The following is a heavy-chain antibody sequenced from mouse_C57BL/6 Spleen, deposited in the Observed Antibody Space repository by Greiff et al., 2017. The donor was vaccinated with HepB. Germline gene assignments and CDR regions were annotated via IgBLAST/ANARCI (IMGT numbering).Heavy chain of an antibody. CDR2: IYPSDSET. V-gene: IGHV1-61*01. CDR3: ARKALGYDYGYWYFDV. CDR1: GYTFTSYW. J-gene: IGHJ1*03. D-gene: IGHD2-4*01. Sequence: QVQLQQPGAELVRPGSSVKLSCKASGYTFTSYWMDRVKQRPGQGLEWIGNIYPSDSETHYNQKFKDKATLTVDKSSSTAYMQLSSLTSEDSAVYYCARKALGYDYGYWYFDVWGTGTTVTVSS.